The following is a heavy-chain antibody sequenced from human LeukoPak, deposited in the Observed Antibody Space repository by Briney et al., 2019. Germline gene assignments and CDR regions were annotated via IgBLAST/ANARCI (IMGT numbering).Heavy chain of an antibody. CDR1: GFTFSSYW. CDR3: ARVVVDTAMVFDY. CDR2: INSDGSST. Sequence: GRSLRLSCAASGFTFSSYWMHWVRQAPGKGLVWVSRINSDGSSTSYADSVKGRFTISRDNAKNTLYLQMNSLRAEDTAVYYCARVVVDTAMVFDYWGQGTLVTVSS. V-gene: IGHV3-74*01. J-gene: IGHJ4*02. D-gene: IGHD5-18*01.